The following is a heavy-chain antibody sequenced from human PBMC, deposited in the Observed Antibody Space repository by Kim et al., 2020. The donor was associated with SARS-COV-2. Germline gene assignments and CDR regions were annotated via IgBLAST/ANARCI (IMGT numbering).Heavy chain of an antibody. CDR3: ARTRGGYSSGWFGMDV. Sequence: ASVKVSCKTSGYTFTNYYMDWVRQAPGQGLEWMGWINPNSGGTNYAQKFQGRVTMTRDTSINTAYMELSRLTSDDTAVYYCARTRGGYSSGWFGMDVW. CDR2: INPNSGGT. V-gene: IGHV1-2*02. J-gene: IGHJ6*01. D-gene: IGHD6-19*01. CDR1: GYTFTNYY.